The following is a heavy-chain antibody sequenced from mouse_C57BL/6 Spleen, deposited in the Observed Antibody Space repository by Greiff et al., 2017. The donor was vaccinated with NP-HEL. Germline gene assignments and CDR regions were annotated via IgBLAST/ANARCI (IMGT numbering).Heavy chain of an antibody. V-gene: IGHV1-47*01. CDR2: FHPYNGDT. J-gene: IGHJ2*01. Sequence: VQLQQSGAELVKPGASVKMSCKASGYTFTTYSIEWMKQTHGKSLEWIGNFHPYNGDTKYNEKLKGRATLTVEKSTSTVYLELSGFTSEDSAVYYCARRIADDVYFDYWGQGTTLTVSS. D-gene: IGHD6-5*01. CDR3: ARRIADDVYFDY. CDR1: GYTFTTYS.